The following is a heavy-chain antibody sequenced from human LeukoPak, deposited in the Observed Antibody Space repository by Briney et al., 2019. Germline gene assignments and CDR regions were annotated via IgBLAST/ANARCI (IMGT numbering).Heavy chain of an antibody. CDR3: ARDGTAAGLYFDL. Sequence: GGSLRLSCAVSGFTFSSYWMNLVRQAPGKGLEWVASIKQDGGEKSYVDSVKGRFTISRDNAKNSLYLQMSSLRAEDTAVYYCARDGTAAGLYFDLWGQGTLVTVSS. J-gene: IGHJ4*01. CDR1: GFTFSSYW. CDR2: IKQDGGEK. V-gene: IGHV3-7*01. D-gene: IGHD6-13*01.